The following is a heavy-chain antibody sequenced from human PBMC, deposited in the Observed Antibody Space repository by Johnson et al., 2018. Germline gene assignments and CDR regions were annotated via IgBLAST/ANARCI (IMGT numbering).Heavy chain of an antibody. V-gene: IGHV4-59*01. Sequence: QVQLQESGPGLLKPSETXSLTCPVSGGSISSYYWSWIRQPPGKGLEWIGYIYYSGSTNYNPSLKSLVTISVDTSKNQFPLKLTSVTAADTAVYYCARAPGSSYYPYYYLDVWGKGTTVTVSS. J-gene: IGHJ6*03. CDR1: GGSISSYY. CDR2: IYYSGST. CDR3: ARAPGSSYYPYYYLDV. D-gene: IGHD6-13*01.